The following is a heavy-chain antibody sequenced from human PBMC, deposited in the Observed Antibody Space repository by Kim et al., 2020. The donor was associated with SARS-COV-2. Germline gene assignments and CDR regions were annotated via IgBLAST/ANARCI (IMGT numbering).Heavy chain of an antibody. J-gene: IGHJ4*02. Sequence: AQKLQGRVTMTTDTSTGTAYMELRSLRSDDTTVYYCARVAIAVAAGFDYWGQGTLVTVSS. D-gene: IGHD6-19*01. CDR3: ARVAIAVAAGFDY. V-gene: IGHV1-18*01.